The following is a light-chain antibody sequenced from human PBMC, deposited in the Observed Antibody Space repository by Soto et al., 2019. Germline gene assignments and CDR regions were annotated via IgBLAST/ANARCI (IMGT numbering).Light chain of an antibody. CDR3: CSYTTSSTLV. V-gene: IGLV2-14*01. Sequence: QSVLTQPASVSGSPGQSIAISCAGTSSDIGTYNHVSWYQQHTGKAPQLIIYEDINRPSGLSSRFSGSKSGNTASLTISGLQAEDEADYFCCSYTTSSTLVCGTGTKLTVL. CDR1: SSDIGTYNH. J-gene: IGLJ1*01. CDR2: EDI.